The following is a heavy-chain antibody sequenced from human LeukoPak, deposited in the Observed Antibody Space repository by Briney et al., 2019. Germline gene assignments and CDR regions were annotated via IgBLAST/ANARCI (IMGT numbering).Heavy chain of an antibody. CDR3: AQSSGSYSEYFQH. CDR2: IYSGGST. V-gene: IGHV3-53*01. Sequence: PGGSLRLSCAASGFTVSSNYMSWVRQAPGKGLEWVSVIYSGGSTYYADSVKGRFTISRDNSKNTLYLQMNNLRAEDTAVYYCAQSSGSYSEYFQHWGQGTLVTVSS. CDR1: GFTVSSNY. J-gene: IGHJ1*01. D-gene: IGHD3-10*01.